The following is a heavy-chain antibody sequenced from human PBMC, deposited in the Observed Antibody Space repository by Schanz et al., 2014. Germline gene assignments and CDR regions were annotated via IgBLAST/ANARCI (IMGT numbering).Heavy chain of an antibody. CDR2: IIPIFGTA. Sequence: SCKASGCPFSSSAIHWVRQPPGQGLEWIGRIIPIFGTANYAQKFQGRVPITADEDTSTDYMELSRLRSEDKDVDACERERISCSRGRHYAVLDIWGPGTIDDVSS. D-gene: IGHD2-15*01. V-gene: IGHV1-69*15. CDR3: ERERISCSRGRHYAVLDI. J-gene: IGHJ3*02. CDR1: GCPFSSSA.